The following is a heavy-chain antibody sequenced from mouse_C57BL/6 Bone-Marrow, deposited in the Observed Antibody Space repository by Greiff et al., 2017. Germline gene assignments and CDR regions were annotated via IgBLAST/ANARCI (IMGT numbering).Heavy chain of an antibody. V-gene: IGHV5-6*02. D-gene: IGHD2-5*01. CDR1: GFTFSSYG. CDR2: ISSGGSYT. CDR3: ARRDYYSNFYAMDY. Sequence: DVKLVESGGDLVKPGGSLKLSCAASGFTFSSYGMSWVRQTPDKRLEWVATISSGGSYTYYPDSVKGRFTISRDNAKNTLYLQMSSLKTEDTAMYYCARRDYYSNFYAMDYWGQGTSVTVAS. J-gene: IGHJ4*01.